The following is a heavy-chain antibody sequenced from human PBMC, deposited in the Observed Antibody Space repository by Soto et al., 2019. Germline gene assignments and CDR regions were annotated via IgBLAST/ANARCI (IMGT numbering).Heavy chain of an antibody. CDR3: ARDRGYPDSFNI. CDR2: INSDGSTI. CDR1: GFNLGPYW. D-gene: IGHD3-10*01. J-gene: IGHJ3*02. Sequence: GGSLRLSCAASGFNLGPYWMHWVRQAPGKGLVWVSHINSDGSTIVYADSVKGRFTISRDNAKNTLYLQMNSLRVEDTAVYYCARDRGYPDSFNIWGQGTMVTVSS. V-gene: IGHV3-74*01.